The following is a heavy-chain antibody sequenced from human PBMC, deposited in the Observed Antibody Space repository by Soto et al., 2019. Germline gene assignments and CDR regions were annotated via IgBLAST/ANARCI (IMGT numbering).Heavy chain of an antibody. V-gene: IGHV1-69*01. CDR1: GGTFSSYA. D-gene: IGHD6-13*01. J-gene: IGHJ6*02. Sequence: QVQLVQSGAEVKKPGSSVKVSCKASGGTFSSYAISWVRQAPGQGLEWMGGIIPIFGTANYAQKFQGRVTITADESTSTAYMELSSLRSEDTAVYYCARTFDSSSWYRASRYYGMDVWGQGTTVTVSS. CDR2: IIPIFGTA. CDR3: ARTFDSSSWYRASRYYGMDV.